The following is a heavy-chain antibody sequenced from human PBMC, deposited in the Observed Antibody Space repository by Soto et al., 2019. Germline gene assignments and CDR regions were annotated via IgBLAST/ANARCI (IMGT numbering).Heavy chain of an antibody. Sequence: ASVKVSCKASGYTFTGYYMHWVRQAPGQGLEWMGWINPNSGGTNYAQKFQGWVTMTRDTSISTAYMELSRLRSDDTAVYYCARSAVMRETRRWWFDPWGQGTLVTVSS. D-gene: IGHD2-15*01. V-gene: IGHV1-2*04. CDR2: INPNSGGT. CDR1: GYTFTGYY. J-gene: IGHJ5*02. CDR3: ARSAVMRETRRWWFDP.